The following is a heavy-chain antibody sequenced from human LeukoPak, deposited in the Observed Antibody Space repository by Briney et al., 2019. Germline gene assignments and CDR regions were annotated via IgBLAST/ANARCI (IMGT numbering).Heavy chain of an antibody. CDR1: GYTFTGYY. CDR3: ARVRYYYDSSGYYQNWFDP. D-gene: IGHD3-22*01. Sequence: GASVKVSCKASGYTFTGYYMHWVRQAPGQGLEWMGWINPNSGGTNYAQKLQGRVTMTTDTSTSTAYMELRSLRSDDTAVYYCARVRYYYDSSGYYQNWFDPWGQGTLVTVSS. J-gene: IGHJ5*02. CDR2: INPNSGGT. V-gene: IGHV1-2*02.